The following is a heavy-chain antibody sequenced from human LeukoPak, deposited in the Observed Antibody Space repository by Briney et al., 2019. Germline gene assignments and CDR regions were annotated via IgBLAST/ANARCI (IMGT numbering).Heavy chain of an antibody. CDR1: GGPVTSGNYY. CDR3: AREPPGY. Sequence: SQTLSLTCTVSGGPVTSGNYYWNWIRQPAGKGLEWIGRIYTNGGAGYNPSLKSRVTISIDASKNQFSLKLSSVTAADTAVYYCAREPPGYWGQGILVTVSS. V-gene: IGHV4-61*02. J-gene: IGHJ4*02. CDR2: IYTNGGA.